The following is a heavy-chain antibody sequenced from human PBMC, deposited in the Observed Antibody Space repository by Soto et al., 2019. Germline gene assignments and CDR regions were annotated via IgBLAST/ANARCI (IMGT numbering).Heavy chain of an antibody. Sequence: KPSETLSLTCAVYGGSFIGYYWSWIRQPPGKGLEWIGEINHSGSTNYNPSLKSRVTISVDTSKNQFSLKLSSVTAADTAVYYCARGPRWYNWNYGLDYWGQGTLVTVSS. CDR3: ARGPRWYNWNYGLDY. D-gene: IGHD1-7*01. V-gene: IGHV4-34*01. J-gene: IGHJ4*02. CDR1: GGSFIGYY. CDR2: INHSGST.